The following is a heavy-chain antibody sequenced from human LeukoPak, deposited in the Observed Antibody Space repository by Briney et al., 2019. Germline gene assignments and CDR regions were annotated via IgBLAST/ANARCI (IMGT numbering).Heavy chain of an antibody. CDR2: LNPNSGDT. CDR3: ARLDKVDYYYYYGLDV. V-gene: IGHV1-2*02. CDR1: GYIFTGHY. D-gene: IGHD3-9*01. Sequence: ASVKVFCKSSGYIFTGHYMHWVRQAPGQGLEWMGWLNPNSGDTNYAQKFQGRVTMTKDTSISTAYLELSSLRSDDTAVYYCARLDKVDYYYYYGLDVWGQGTTVTVSS. J-gene: IGHJ6*02.